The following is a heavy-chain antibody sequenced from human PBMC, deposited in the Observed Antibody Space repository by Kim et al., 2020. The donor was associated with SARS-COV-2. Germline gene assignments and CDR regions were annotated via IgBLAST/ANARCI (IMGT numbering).Heavy chain of an antibody. CDR3: ARDKTGSTTMPYYFDS. Sequence: GGSLRLSCVSSGFSFSDYSMNWVRQAPGKGLEWVSSISPPSSFIYYAASVKGRFTVSRDNSKNTLYLRLSSLTADDSGIYFCARDKTGSTTMPYYFDSWGQETQVPVSS. D-gene: IGHD1-1*01. CDR1: GFSFSDYS. CDR2: ISPPSSFI. V-gene: IGHV3-21*01. J-gene: IGHJ4*02.